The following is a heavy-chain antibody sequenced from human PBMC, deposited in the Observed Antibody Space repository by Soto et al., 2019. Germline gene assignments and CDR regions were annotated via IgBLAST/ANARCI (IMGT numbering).Heavy chain of an antibody. CDR3: ASVPGYSYDSWVDP. Sequence: QVQLVQSGAEVKKPGSWETVSGKASRGTFNNYALRWVRQAPGQGLEWMGGSIPRFGTTNSAQKFQDRVTIAADESTCTAHMEVRSLRSEDTAVYYCASVPGYSYDSWVDPWGQGTLVTVSS. CDR2: SIPRFGTT. J-gene: IGHJ5*02. CDR1: RGTFNNYA. V-gene: IGHV1-69*12. D-gene: IGHD5-18*01.